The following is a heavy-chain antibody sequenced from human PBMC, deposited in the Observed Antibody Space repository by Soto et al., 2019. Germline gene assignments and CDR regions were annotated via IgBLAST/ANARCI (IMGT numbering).Heavy chain of an antibody. V-gene: IGHV4-59*02. Sequence: SETLSLTCSFSGDSVTSHYFTWIRQSPEKGLEWIGYMHYTGISNYNPSLKSRLTISVDKSKNQFTLKLSSVTAADTAVYYCARGREYYYYYMDVWGKGTTVTVSS. CDR1: GDSVTSHY. J-gene: IGHJ6*03. CDR2: MHYTGIS. CDR3: ARGREYYYYYMDV.